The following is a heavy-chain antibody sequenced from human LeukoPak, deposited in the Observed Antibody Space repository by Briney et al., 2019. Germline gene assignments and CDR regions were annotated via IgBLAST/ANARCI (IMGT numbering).Heavy chain of an antibody. CDR2: VTSGVRST. CDR3: TKDHPDCRGLSCLLFDS. J-gene: IGHJ4*02. V-gene: IGHV3-23*01. Sequence: PGGSLRLFCSASTFTFSNYAMSWARQAPGKGREWVSTVTSGVRSTYYADSVKGRLSISRDTSTSSMYQQMSSLRAEDTDVYYCTKDHPDCRGLSCLLFDSWGQGTLVTVSS. CDR1: TFTFSNYA. D-gene: IGHD2-15*01.